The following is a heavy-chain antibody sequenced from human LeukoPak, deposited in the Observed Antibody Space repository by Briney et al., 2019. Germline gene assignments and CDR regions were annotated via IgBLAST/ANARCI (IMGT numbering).Heavy chain of an antibody. V-gene: IGHV3-21*01. CDR3: ARIYRYCSSSSCYVSNYYYMDV. Sequence: GGSLRLSXAASGFTFSSYSMNWVRQAPGKGLEWVSSIGSSSSYIYYADSVKGRFTISRDNAKNSLYLQMNSLGAEDTAVYYCARIYRYCSSSSCYVSNYYYMDVWGKGTTVTVSS. CDR2: IGSSSSYI. D-gene: IGHD2-2*01. CDR1: GFTFSSYS. J-gene: IGHJ6*03.